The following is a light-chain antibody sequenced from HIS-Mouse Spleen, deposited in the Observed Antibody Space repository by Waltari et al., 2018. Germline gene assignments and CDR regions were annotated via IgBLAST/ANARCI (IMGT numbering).Light chain of an antibody. V-gene: IGLV2-8*01. CDR1: SSDVGGCNY. J-gene: IGLJ2*01. Sequence: QSALTLPPSASGSPGQSVTTSCTGTSSDVGGCNYVSWYQQHPGKAPKLMIYEVSKRPSGVPDRFSGSKSGNTASLTVSGLQAEDEADYYCSSYAGSNNLVFGGGTKLTVL. CDR2: EVS. CDR3: SSYAGSNNLV.